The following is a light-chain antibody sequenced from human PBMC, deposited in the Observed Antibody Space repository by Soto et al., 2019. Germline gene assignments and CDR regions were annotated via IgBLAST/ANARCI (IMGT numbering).Light chain of an antibody. J-gene: IGLJ1*01. CDR3: GSWDSSLSADV. V-gene: IGLV1-51*01. Sequence: QSALAQPPSVSAAPGQKVTISCSGSSSNIGGNSVSWYQQLPGTAPKLLIYDDNKRPSGIPDRFSGSKSRTSATLGITGFQTGDEADYYCGSWDSSLSADVFGTGTKVTVL. CDR1: SSNIGGNS. CDR2: DDN.